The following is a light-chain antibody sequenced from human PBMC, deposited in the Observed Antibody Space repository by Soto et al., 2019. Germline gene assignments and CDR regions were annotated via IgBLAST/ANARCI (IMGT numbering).Light chain of an antibody. CDR1: QTISHF. CDR2: ASS. CDR3: QQTFVLPLT. V-gene: IGKV1-39*01. Sequence: TQMTQSPSSLSASVGDRVTITCRASQTISHFLNWYHQKPGKAPNLLIYASSNLHSGVPSRFSGGGSGTDVTLTINSLQPEDIGTYYCQQTFVLPLTFGGGTQVEI. J-gene: IGKJ4*02.